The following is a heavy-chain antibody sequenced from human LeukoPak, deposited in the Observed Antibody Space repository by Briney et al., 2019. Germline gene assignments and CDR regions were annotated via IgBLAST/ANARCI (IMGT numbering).Heavy chain of an antibody. Sequence: LGGSLRLSCAASGFTFDDYGMSWVRQAPGKGLEWVSGINWTGGSTGYADSVKGRFTISRDNAKNSLYLQMNSLRAEDTAVYYCAELGITMIGGVWGKGTTVTVSS. D-gene: IGHD3-10*02. CDR1: GFTFDDYG. V-gene: IGHV3-20*04. CDR2: INWTGGST. J-gene: IGHJ6*04. CDR3: AELGITMIGGV.